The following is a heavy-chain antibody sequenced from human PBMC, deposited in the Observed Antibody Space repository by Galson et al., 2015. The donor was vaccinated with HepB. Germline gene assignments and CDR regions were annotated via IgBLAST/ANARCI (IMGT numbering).Heavy chain of an antibody. CDR2: IMPIFGTR. CDR1: GGTFRMST. J-gene: IGHJ6*03. V-gene: IGHV1-69*13. CDR3: TKEAGDAVGAYYVDV. D-gene: IGHD3-10*01. Sequence: SVKVSCKASGGTFRMSTFNWVRQVPGQGLQWLGGIMPIFGTRKGAQELQGRLSITADESTTTVYMELISLKSEDTAVYYCTKEAGDAVGAYYVDVWGNGTTVVVSS.